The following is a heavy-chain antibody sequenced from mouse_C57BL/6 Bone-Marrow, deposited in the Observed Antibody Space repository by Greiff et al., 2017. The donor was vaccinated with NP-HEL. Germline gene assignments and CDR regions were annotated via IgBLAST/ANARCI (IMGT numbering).Heavy chain of an antibody. CDR1: GYTFTSYW. J-gene: IGHJ3*01. V-gene: IGHV1-64*01. CDR2: IHPTSGST. D-gene: IGHD1-1*01. Sequence: QVQLQQPGAELVKPGASVKLSCKASGYTFTSYWMHWVKQRPGQGLEWIGMIHPTSGSTNYNEKFKSKATLTVDKSSSTAYMQLSSLTSEDSAVYYCARSDYYGSRFAYWGQGTLVTVSA. CDR3: ARSDYYGSRFAY.